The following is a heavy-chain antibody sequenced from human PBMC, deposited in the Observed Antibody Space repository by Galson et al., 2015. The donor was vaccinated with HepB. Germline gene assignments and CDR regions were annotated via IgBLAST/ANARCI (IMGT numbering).Heavy chain of an antibody. D-gene: IGHD3-10*01. CDR3: ARAFRGVLPYYGMDV. J-gene: IGHJ6*02. CDR1: EFPFSRYW. CDR2: ISNDGIST. V-gene: IGHV3-74*01. Sequence: SLRLSCAASEFPFSRYWMHWVRQAPGKGLVWVLRISNDGISTTYADSVKGRFTISRDNAKSTLYLQMNSLRTEDTAVYYCARAFRGVLPYYGMDVWGQGATVTVSS.